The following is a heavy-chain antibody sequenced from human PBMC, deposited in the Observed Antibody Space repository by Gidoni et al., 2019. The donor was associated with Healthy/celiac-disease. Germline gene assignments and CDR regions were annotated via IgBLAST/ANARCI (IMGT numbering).Heavy chain of an antibody. CDR1: GFTFSSYS. CDR2: ISSSSSYI. J-gene: IGHJ6*02. CDR3: AREGGDYDDSSGYFYHYYYYGMDV. V-gene: IGHV3-21*01. D-gene: IGHD3-22*01. Sequence: EVQLVESGGGLVKPGGSLRLSCAASGFTFSSYSMNWVRQAPGKGLEWVSSISSSSSYIYYADSVKGRFTISRDNAKNSLYLQMNSLRAEDTAVYYCAREGGDYDDSSGYFYHYYYYGMDVWGQGTTVTVSS.